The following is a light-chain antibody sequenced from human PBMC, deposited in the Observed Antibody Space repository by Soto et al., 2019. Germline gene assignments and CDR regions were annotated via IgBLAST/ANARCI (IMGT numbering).Light chain of an antibody. J-gene: IGLJ7*01. CDR3: SSYTSSSPWV. Sequence: QLVLTQPASVSGSPGQSITISCTGTSSDVGGYNYVSWYQQHPGKAPKLMIYEVSNRPSGVSNRFSGAKSGNTASLTISGLQAEDEADYYCSSYTSSSPWVFGGGTQLPVL. CDR2: EVS. V-gene: IGLV2-14*01. CDR1: SSDVGGYNY.